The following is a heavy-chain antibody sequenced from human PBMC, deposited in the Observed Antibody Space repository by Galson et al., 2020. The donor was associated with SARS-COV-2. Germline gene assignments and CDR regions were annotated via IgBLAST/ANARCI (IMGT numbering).Heavy chain of an antibody. J-gene: IGHJ6*02. Sequence: GGSLRLSCAASGFTFSSYAMHWVRQAPGKGLEWVAVISYDGSNKYYADSVKGRFTISRDNSKNTLYLQMNSLRAEDTAVYYCARDREPTPHSGSFLGNYYYYGMDVWGQGTTVVVAS. CDR2: ISYDGSNK. CDR1: GFTFSSYA. D-gene: IGHD1-26*01. CDR3: ARDREPTPHSGSFLGNYYYYGMDV. V-gene: IGHV3-30-3*01.